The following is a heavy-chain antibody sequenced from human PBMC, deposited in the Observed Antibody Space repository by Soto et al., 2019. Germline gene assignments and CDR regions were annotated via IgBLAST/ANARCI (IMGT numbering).Heavy chain of an antibody. Sequence: SGPTLVNPTETLTLTCTGSGSSLSNARMGVSWIRQPPGKALEWLAHIFSNDEKSYSTSLKSRLTISKDTSKSQVVLTMTNMDPVDTATYYCARIINDYVWGRDRQSTHGRDACGQGT. CDR1: GSSLSNARMG. V-gene: IGHV2-26*01. D-gene: IGHD3-16*01. CDR2: IFSNDEK. J-gene: IGHJ6*02. CDR3: ARIINDYVWGRDRQSTHGRDA.